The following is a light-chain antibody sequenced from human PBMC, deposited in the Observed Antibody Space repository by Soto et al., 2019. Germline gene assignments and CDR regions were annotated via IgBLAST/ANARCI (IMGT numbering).Light chain of an antibody. Sequence: QSALTQPASVSGSPGQSITISCTGTSSDIGSYDLVSWYQQHPGTAPKLIIYEVTKRPSGVSTRFSGSKSGNTASLTISGLQAVDEADYYCCSFADFTYVFGTRTKGTVL. J-gene: IGLJ1*01. V-gene: IGLV2-23*02. CDR2: EVT. CDR1: SSDIGSYDL. CDR3: CSFADFTYV.